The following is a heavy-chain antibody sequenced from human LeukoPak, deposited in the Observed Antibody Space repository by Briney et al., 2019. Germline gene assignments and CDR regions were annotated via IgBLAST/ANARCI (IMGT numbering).Heavy chain of an antibody. CDR2: ISAYNGDT. Sequence: GASVMVSCKASGYTFTSYGITWVRQAPGQGLEWMGWISAYNGDTNYAQKFQGRVTITRNTSISTAYMELSSLRSEDTAVYYCARAGSSGWFRKLYYYMDVWGKGTTVTVSS. CDR3: ARAGSSGWFRKLYYYMDV. J-gene: IGHJ6*03. V-gene: IGHV1-18*01. CDR1: GYTFTSYG. D-gene: IGHD6-19*01.